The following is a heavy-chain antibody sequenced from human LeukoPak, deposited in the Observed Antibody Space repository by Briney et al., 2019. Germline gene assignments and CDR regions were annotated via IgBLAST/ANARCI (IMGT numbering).Heavy chain of an antibody. V-gene: IGHV3-48*04. J-gene: IGHJ6*02. CDR2: ISSSSSSI. CDR3: ARVGPYYYYYGMDV. Sequence: GGSLRLSCAASGLMFSSYGMHWVRQAPGKGLEWVSYISSSSSSIYYVDSVKGRFTVSRDNAKNSLYLQMNSLRAEDTAVYYCARVGPYYYYYGMDVWGQGTTVTVSS. CDR1: GLMFSSYG. D-gene: IGHD1-26*01.